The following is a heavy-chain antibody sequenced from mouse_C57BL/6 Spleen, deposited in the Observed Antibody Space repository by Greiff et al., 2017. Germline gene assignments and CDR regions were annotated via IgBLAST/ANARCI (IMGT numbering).Heavy chain of an antibody. D-gene: IGHD2-13*01. CDR2: IWTGGGT. CDR1: GFSLTSYA. V-gene: IGHV2-9-1*01. CDR3: ASQNPYSDPFAY. J-gene: IGHJ3*01. Sequence: VKVVESGPGLVAPSQSLSITCTVSGFSLTSYAISWVRQPPGKGLEWLGVIWTGGGTNYNSALKSRLSISKDNSKSQVFLKMNSLQTDDTARYYCASQNPYSDPFAYWGQGTLVTVSA.